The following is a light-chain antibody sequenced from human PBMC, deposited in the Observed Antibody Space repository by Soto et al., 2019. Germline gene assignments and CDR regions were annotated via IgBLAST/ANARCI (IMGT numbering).Light chain of an antibody. CDR1: SSDVGGYDF. Sequence: QSALTQPASVSGSPGQSITISCTGTSSDVGGYDFVSWYQHHPGKAPKLLIYDVNNRPSGLSYRFSGSKSGNTASLTISGLQTEDEADYYRSSYTSSHTRVFGTGTKVTVL. J-gene: IGLJ1*01. CDR2: DVN. CDR3: SSYTSSHTRV. V-gene: IGLV2-14*01.